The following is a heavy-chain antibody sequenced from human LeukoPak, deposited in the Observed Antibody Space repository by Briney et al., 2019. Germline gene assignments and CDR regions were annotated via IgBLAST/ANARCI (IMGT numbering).Heavy chain of an antibody. CDR1: GVSLRGYY. D-gene: IGHD4-11*01. CDR2: VNHEGDS. J-gene: IGHJ6*03. V-gene: IGHV4-34*01. Sequence: PSETLSLTCAVYGVSLRGYYWSWIRQSPEKGLEWIGEVNHEGDSIYSPSLKSRLTLSVDMSKNQFSLNLRSATAADTAVYFCARGSNYVSDYYFDVWGKGTTVIVSS. CDR3: ARGSNYVSDYYFDV.